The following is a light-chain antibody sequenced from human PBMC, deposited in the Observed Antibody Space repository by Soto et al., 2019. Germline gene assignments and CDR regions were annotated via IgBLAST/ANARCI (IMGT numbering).Light chain of an antibody. CDR3: QQTYSTPRT. CDR1: QTISSY. Sequence: DIQMTQSPSSLSASVGDRVTITCRASQTISSYLNWYQHKPGKAPKLLIYAASSLQSGVPSRFSGRGSGPDFSLTISSLQPEDFATYYCQQTYSTPRTLGQGTEVDIK. V-gene: IGKV1-39*01. CDR2: AAS. J-gene: IGKJ1*01.